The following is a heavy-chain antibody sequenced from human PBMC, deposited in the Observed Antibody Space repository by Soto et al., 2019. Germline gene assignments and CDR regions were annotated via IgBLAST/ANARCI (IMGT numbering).Heavy chain of an antibody. J-gene: IGHJ3*02. CDR3: ARCSGGTCYASYAFDI. D-gene: IGHD2-15*01. CDR2: TIAGNGYA. CDR1: GYTFTSYA. V-gene: IGHV1-3*01. Sequence: ASVKVSCKASGYTFTSYAMHWVRQAPGQRLEWMGWTIAGNGYAKYAQNLQGRVTLITDTSTSTAYMELRSLMYDDTAVYYCARCSGGTCYASYAFDIWGQGTMVTVSS.